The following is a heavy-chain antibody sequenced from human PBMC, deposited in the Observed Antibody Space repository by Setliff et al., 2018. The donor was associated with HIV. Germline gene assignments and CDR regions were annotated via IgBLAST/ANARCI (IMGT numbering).Heavy chain of an antibody. J-gene: IGHJ4*02. CDR1: GGSISSSSYY. Sequence: PSETLSLTCTVSGGSISSSSYYWGWIRQPPGKGLEWIGSIYYSGSTYYNPSLKSRVTISVDTSKNQFSLKLSSVTAADTAVYYCARTGGSGSYYIYAPHLDYWGQGTLVTVSS. CDR2: IYYSGST. CDR3: ARTGGSGSYYIYAPHLDY. D-gene: IGHD3-10*01. V-gene: IGHV4-39*01.